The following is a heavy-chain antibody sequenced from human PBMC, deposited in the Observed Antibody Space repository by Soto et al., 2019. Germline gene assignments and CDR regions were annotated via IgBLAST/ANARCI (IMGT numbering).Heavy chain of an antibody. CDR3: ARDRDIEDAFDI. V-gene: IGHV3-21*01. Sequence: GALRLSSAASGFSLSSYSMNWVRQAPGKGLELVSSISSSSSYIYYADSVKGRFTISRDNAKNSLYLKMNSLRAEDTAVYYCARDRDIEDAFDIWGRGTMVTVSS. D-gene: IGHD5-12*01. CDR1: GFSLSSYS. J-gene: IGHJ3*02. CDR2: ISSSSSYI.